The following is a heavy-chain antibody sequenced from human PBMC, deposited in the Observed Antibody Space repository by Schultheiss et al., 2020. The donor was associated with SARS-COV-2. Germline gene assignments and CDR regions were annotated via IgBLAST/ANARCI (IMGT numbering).Heavy chain of an antibody. CDR2: ISSSSSYI. V-gene: IGHV3-21*01. J-gene: IGHJ4*02. D-gene: IGHD4-23*01. CDR1: GFTFSSYS. CDR3: AKADGTTVLNGDY. Sequence: GGSLRLSCAASGFTFSSYSMNWVRQAPGKGLEWVSSISSSSSYIYYADSVKGRFTISRDNAKNSLYLQMNSLRAEDTAVYYCAKADGTTVLNGDYWGQGTLVTVSS.